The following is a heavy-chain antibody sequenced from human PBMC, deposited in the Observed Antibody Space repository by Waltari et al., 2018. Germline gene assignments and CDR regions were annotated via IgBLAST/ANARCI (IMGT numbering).Heavy chain of an antibody. CDR3: AREARIAVAGGDDAFDI. CDR2: INHSGST. Sequence: QVQLQQWGAGLLKPSETLSLTCAVYGGSFSGYYWSWIRQPPGKGLEWIGEINHSGSTNYNPSLKSRVTISVDTSKNQFSLKLSSVTAADTAVYYCAREARIAVAGGDDAFDIWGQGTMVTVSS. V-gene: IGHV4-34*01. CDR1: GGSFSGYY. J-gene: IGHJ3*02. D-gene: IGHD6-19*01.